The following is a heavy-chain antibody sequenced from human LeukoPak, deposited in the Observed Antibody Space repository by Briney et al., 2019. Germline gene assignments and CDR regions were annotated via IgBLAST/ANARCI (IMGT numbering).Heavy chain of an antibody. D-gene: IGHD4-23*01. V-gene: IGHV4-31*03. CDR1: GGSISSGGYY. CDR2: IYYSGST. Sequence: SETLSLTCTVSGGSISSGGYYWSWIRQHTGKGLEWIGYIYYSGSTYYNPSLKSRVTISVDASKNQFSLKLSSVTAADTAVYYCARAVGEPAFDIWGQGTMVTVSS. CDR3: ARAVGEPAFDI. J-gene: IGHJ3*02.